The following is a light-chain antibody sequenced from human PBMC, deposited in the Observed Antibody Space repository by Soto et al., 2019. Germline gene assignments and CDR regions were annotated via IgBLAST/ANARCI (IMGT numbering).Light chain of an antibody. J-gene: IGKJ1*01. CDR2: DAS. Sequence: DIKMTQSPSTLSASVGDRVTITCRASQSISSWLAWYKQKPGKAPKLLIYDASSLESGVPSRFSGSGSGTEFTLTISSLQPDEFATYYCQQYNSYSGTFGQGTKVDIK. CDR3: QQYNSYSGT. CDR1: QSISSW. V-gene: IGKV1-5*01.